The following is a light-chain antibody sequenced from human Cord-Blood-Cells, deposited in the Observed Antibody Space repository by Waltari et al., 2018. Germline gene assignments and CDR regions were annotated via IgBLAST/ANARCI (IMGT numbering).Light chain of an antibody. CDR2: YDS. J-gene: IGLJ3*02. V-gene: IGLV3-21*04. Sequence: SYVLTQPPSVSVAPGKTARITCGGNNIGSKSVHWYQQKPGQATVLVIYYDSDRPSGIPERFSGSNSGNTATLTISRVEAGDEADYYCQVWDSSSDHPFWVFGGGTKLTVL. CDR1: NIGSKS. CDR3: QVWDSSSDHPFWV.